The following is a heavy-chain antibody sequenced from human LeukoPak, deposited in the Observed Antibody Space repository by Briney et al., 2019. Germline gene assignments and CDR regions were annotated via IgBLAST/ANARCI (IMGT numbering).Heavy chain of an antibody. CDR1: GYSFTSYW. V-gene: IGHV5-51*01. J-gene: IGHJ6*02. Sequence: RTGESLKISCKGSGYSFTSYWIGWVRQMPGKGLEWMGIIYPGDSDTRYSPSFQGQVTISADKSISTAYLQWSSLKASDTAMYYCARLAYPDYYYYGMDVWGQGTTVTVSS. CDR3: ARLAYPDYYYYGMDV. CDR2: IYPGDSDT. D-gene: IGHD2-2*02.